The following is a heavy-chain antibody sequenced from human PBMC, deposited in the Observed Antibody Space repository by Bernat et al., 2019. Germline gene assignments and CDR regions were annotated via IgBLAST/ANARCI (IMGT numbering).Heavy chain of an antibody. CDR1: GFTFRGYW. D-gene: IGHD3-16*01. J-gene: IGHJ4*02. V-gene: IGHV3-23*04. CDR3: AKVSAPYFDY. CDR2: ISSDGENT. Sequence: EVQLVESGGGLVQPGGSLRLSCAASGFTFRGYWMTWVRQAPGKGLEWVSTISSDGENTHYAGSVQGRFTISRDNSQSTLYLQMDSLRAEDAAIYYCAKVSAPYFDYWGQGALVTVSS.